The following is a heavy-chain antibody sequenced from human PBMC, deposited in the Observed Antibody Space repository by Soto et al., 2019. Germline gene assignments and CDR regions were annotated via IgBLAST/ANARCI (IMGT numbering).Heavy chain of an antibody. J-gene: IGHJ4*02. CDR3: ARIGARLAPDY. D-gene: IGHD6-6*01. CDR2: IYHSGST. Sequence: LSLTCAVSGYSISSGYYWGWIRQPPGKGLEWIGSIYHSGSTYYNPSLKSRVTISVDTSKNQFSLKLSSVTAADTAVYYCARIGARLAPDYWGQGTLVTVSS. V-gene: IGHV4-38-2*01. CDR1: GYSISSGYY.